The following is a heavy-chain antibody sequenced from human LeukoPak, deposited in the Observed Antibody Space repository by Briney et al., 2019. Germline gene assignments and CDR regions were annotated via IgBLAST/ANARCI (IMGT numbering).Heavy chain of an antibody. CDR1: GYTFTRYA. Sequence: GASVKVSCKASGYTFTRYAMNWVRQAPGQGLEWMGWIDTNTGNPTYAQGFTGRFVFSLDTSVSTAYLQISSLKAEGTAAYYCARSIAARSFDFWGQGTLVTVSS. J-gene: IGHJ4*02. CDR3: ARSIAARSFDF. CDR2: IDTNTGNP. D-gene: IGHD6-6*01. V-gene: IGHV7-4-1*02.